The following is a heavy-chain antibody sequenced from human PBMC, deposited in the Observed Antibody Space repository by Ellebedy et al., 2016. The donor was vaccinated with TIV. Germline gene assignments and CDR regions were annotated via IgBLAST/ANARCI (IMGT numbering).Heavy chain of an antibody. CDR3: TVQSGSYFY. J-gene: IGHJ4*02. CDR1: GFTFSNAW. Sequence: LSLTXXASGFTFSNAWMSWVRQAPGKGLEWVGRIKSKTDGGTTDYAAPVKGRFAISRDDSKNTLYLQMNSLKTEDTAVYYCTVQSGSYFYWGQGTLVTVSS. CDR2: IKSKTDGGTT. V-gene: IGHV3-15*01. D-gene: IGHD1-26*01.